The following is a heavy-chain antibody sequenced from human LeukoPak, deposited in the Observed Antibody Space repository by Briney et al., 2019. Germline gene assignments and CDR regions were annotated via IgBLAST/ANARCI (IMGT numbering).Heavy chain of an antibody. J-gene: IGHJ3*02. D-gene: IGHD6-13*01. Sequence: PGRSLRLSCTASGFTFGDYAMSWVRQAPGEGLEWVGFIRSKAYGGTTEYAASVKGRFTISRDDSKSIAYLQMNSLKTEDTAVYYCTRDSSSWYYVAFDIWGQGTMVAVSS. V-gene: IGHV3-49*04. CDR3: TRDSSSWYYVAFDI. CDR1: GFTFGDYA. CDR2: IRSKAYGGTT.